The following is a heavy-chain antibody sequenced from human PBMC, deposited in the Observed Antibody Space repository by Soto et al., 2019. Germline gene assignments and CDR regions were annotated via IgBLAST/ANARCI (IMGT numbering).Heavy chain of an antibody. CDR1: GYTFTSRP. V-gene: IGHV1-3*04. CDR2: INNGNGDT. CDR3: ARHSSSWSFDY. J-gene: IGHJ4*02. Sequence: ASVKVSCTASGYTFTSRPMHWVRQAPGQRLEWMGWINNGNGDTKYSQKFQGRVTITRDTSASTAYMELSSLRSEDTALYYCARHSSSWSFDYWAQGTLVTVSS. D-gene: IGHD6-13*01.